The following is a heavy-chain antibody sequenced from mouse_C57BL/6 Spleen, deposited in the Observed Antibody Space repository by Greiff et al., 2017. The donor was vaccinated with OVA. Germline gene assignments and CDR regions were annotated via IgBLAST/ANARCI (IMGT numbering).Heavy chain of an antibody. V-gene: IGHV1-15*01. D-gene: IGHD3-2*02. CDR3: TTAQATWRSFDY. Sequence: QVQLQQSGAELVRPGASVTLSCKASGYTFTDYEMHWVKQTPVHGLEWIGAIDPETGGTAYNQKFKGKAILTADKSSSTAYMGLRSLTSEDSAVYYCTTAQATWRSFDYWGQGTTLTVSS. CDR1: GYTFTDYE. J-gene: IGHJ2*01. CDR2: IDPETGGT.